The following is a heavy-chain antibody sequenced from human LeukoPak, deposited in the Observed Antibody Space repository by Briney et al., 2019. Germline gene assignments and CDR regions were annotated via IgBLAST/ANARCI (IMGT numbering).Heavy chain of an antibody. Sequence: GGSLRLSCAASGFTFSSYAMSWIRQAPGKGLEWVSAISGSGGSTYYADSVKGRFTISRDNSKNTLYLQMNSLRAEDTAVYYCASSRVPRPTVTPDWYFDYWGQGTLVTVSS. D-gene: IGHD4-17*01. V-gene: IGHV3-23*01. J-gene: IGHJ4*02. CDR3: ASSRVPRPTVTPDWYFDY. CDR1: GFTFSSYA. CDR2: ISGSGGST.